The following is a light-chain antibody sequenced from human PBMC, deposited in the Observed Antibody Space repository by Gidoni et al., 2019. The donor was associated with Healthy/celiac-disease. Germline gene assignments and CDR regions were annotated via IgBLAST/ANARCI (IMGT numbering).Light chain of an antibody. V-gene: IGKV1-39*01. CDR3: QQRYSTPHT. Sequence: DIQMTQSPSSLSASVGDRVTITCRASQSISSYLHWYQQKPGKAPQLLIYAASSLQSGVPSRFSGSESGTDFTLTISSLRPEDFATYYCQQRYSTPHTFGQGTKLEIK. CDR1: QSISSY. J-gene: IGKJ2*01. CDR2: AAS.